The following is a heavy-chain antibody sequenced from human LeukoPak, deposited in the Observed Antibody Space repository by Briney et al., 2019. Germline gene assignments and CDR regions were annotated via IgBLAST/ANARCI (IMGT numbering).Heavy chain of an antibody. CDR1: GGSISSGSYY. D-gene: IGHD3-3*01. CDR2: IYTSRST. V-gene: IGHV4-61*02. J-gene: IGHJ5*02. CDR3: AREVLEWFWFDP. Sequence: SETLSLTCTVSGGSISSGSYYWSWIRQPAGKGLEWIGRIYTSRSTNYNPSLKSRVTISVDTSKTQFSRKLSSVTAADTAVYYCAREVLEWFWFDPWGQGTLVTVSS.